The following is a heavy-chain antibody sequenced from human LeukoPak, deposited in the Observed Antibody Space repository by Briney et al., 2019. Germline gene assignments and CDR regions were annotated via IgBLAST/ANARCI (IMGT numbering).Heavy chain of an antibody. Sequence: GGSLRLSCAASGFIFSTYSMNWVRQAPGRGLKWVSSISSSRSFIYYADSVQGRFTISRDNAKNSLYLQMNSLRAEDTAVYYCARVTGGFYSHFDYWGQGTLVTVSS. CDR1: GFIFSTYS. V-gene: IGHV3-21*01. J-gene: IGHJ4*02. D-gene: IGHD3-22*01. CDR2: ISSSRSFI. CDR3: ARVTGGFYSHFDY.